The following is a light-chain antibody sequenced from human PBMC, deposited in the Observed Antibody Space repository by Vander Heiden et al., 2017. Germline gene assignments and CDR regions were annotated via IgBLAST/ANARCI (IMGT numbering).Light chain of an antibody. V-gene: IGKV2-28*01. J-gene: IGKJ2*01. CDR3: MQALQTPPYT. CDR2: LSS. Sequence: DMVMTQSPLSLPVTPGEPASISCRSSQSLLHSNGYNYLDWYLQKPGQSPQLLIYLSSTRASGVPDRFSGSGSGTDFTLKISRVEAEDVGVYYCMQALQTPPYTFGQGTKLEI. CDR1: QSLLHSNGYNY.